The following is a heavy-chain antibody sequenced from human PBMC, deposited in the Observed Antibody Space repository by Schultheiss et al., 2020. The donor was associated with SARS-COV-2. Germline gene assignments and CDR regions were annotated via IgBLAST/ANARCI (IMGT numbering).Heavy chain of an antibody. CDR2: IWYDGSNK. CDR1: GFTFSSYG. Sequence: GGSLRLSCAASGFTFSSYGMHWVRQAPGKGLEWVAVIWYDGSNKYYADSVKGRFTISRDNSKNTLYLQMNSLRAEDTAVYYCARARYSSGWYSGFDYWGQGTLVTVSS. D-gene: IGHD6-19*01. V-gene: IGHV3-33*08. J-gene: IGHJ4*02. CDR3: ARARYSSGWYSGFDY.